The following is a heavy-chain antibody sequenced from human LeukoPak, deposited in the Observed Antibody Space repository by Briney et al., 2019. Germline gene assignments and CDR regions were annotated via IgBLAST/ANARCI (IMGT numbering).Heavy chain of an antibody. CDR2: INPSGDST. V-gene: IGHV1-46*01. D-gene: IGHD4-17*01. J-gene: IGHJ4*02. Sequence: ASVKVSCKASGYTFTSYHIYWVRQAPGQGLEWMGVINPSGDSTTYAQKFQGRVTITRDTSTSTVYMELFSLRSGDTAVYYCASRATVTTNSQVDFWGQGTLVTVSS. CDR3: ASRATVTTNSQVDF. CDR1: GYTFTSYH.